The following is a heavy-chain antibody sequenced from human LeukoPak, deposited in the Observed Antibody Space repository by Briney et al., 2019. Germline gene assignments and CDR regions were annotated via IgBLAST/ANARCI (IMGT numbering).Heavy chain of an antibody. V-gene: IGHV4-34*01. CDR1: GGSLSGYY. CDR3: ARGASYGS. J-gene: IGHJ5*02. D-gene: IGHD1-26*01. CDR2: MNHSGGT. Sequence: PSETLSLTCDVYGGSLSGYYWSWIRQPPGKGLEWIGEMNHSGGTNYNPSLKSRVTISVDTSKNQFSLKLTSVTAADTAVYYCARGASYGSWGQGTLVTVSS.